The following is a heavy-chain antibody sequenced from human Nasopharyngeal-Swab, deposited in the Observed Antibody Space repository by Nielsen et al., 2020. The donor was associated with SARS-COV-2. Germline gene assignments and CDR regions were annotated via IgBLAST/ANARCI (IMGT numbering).Heavy chain of an antibody. CDR1: GYTFTSYD. Sequence: GGSLRLSCKASGYTFTSYDFNWVRQATGQGLEWMGWMNPNTGNTGYAQKFQGRVTMTRNTSISTAYMELSSLRSEDTAVYYCARGNGYYYMDVWGKGTTVTVSS. CDR3: ARGNGYYYMDV. V-gene: IGHV1-8*01. CDR2: MNPNTGNT. J-gene: IGHJ6*03.